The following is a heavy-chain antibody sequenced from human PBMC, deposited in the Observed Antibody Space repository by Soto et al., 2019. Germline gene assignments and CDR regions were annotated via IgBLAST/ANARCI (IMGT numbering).Heavy chain of an antibody. CDR1: GDSISTTKW. J-gene: IGHJ3*02. D-gene: IGHD3-16*01. CDR3: ARLAMVTFGGHVYRSVDI. V-gene: IGHV4-4*02. Sequence: QVQLQESGPGLVKPSGTLSLTCAVSGDSISTTKWWTWVRQPPGKGLEWIGEIDHSGSTSSNPSLKSRVTISVDTSKNQFFLDLTSVTAADTAMYYCARLAMVTFGGHVYRSVDIWGQWTMVTVSS. CDR2: IDHSGST.